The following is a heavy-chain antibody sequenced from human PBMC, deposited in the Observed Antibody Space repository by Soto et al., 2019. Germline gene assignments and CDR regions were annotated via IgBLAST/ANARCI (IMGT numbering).Heavy chain of an antibody. CDR1: GGSISSSSYY. CDR2: IYYSGST. CDR3: ARVYDSSGYTFDY. J-gene: IGHJ4*02. D-gene: IGHD3-22*01. Sequence: SETLSLTCTVSGGSISSSSYYWGWIRQPPGKGLEWIGSIYYSGSTYYNPSLKSRVTISVDTSKNQFSLKLSSVTAADTAVYYCARVYDSSGYTFDYWGQGTLVTVSS. V-gene: IGHV4-39*01.